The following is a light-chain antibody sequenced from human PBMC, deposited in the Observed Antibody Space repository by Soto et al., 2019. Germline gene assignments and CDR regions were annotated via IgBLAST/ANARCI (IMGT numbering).Light chain of an antibody. V-gene: IGKV1-27*01. J-gene: IGKJ4*01. CDR2: GAS. Sequence: DIQMTQSPSSLSAFVGDGVTITCRASQGIRNTLAWFQHKPGKVPKVLIYGASNLQSGVPSRFSGRGFGTDFTLTISSLQPEDVATYYCQQYNSAPLTFGGGTRVEIK. CDR3: QQYNSAPLT. CDR1: QGIRNT.